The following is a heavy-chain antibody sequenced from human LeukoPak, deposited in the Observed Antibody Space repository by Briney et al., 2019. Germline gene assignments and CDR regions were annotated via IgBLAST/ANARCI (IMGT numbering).Heavy chain of an antibody. Sequence: ASVKVSCKSSGYTFTGYFIHWVRQAPGQGLGWMGWINPNSGGTNYAQNFQGRDTMTRDTSISTTYMELTRLTSDDTAVYYCARRGAEYTTSSYGWFDPWGQGTLVTVSS. CDR2: INPNSGGT. D-gene: IGHD6-6*01. CDR1: GYTFTGYF. CDR3: ARRGAEYTTSSYGWFDP. J-gene: IGHJ5*02. V-gene: IGHV1-2*02.